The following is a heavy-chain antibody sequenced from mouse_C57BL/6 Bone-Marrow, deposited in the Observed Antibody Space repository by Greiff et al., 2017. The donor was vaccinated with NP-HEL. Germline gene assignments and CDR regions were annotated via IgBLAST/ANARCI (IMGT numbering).Heavy chain of an antibody. CDR1: GFTFNTYA. D-gene: IGHD2-5*01. V-gene: IGHV10-3*01. CDR2: IRSKSSNYAT. CDR3: VRDYSNYPAWFAY. J-gene: IGHJ3*01. Sequence: EVQLVESGGGLVQPKGSLKLSCAASGFTFNTYAMHWVRQAPGKGLEWVAGIRSKSSNYATYYADSVKDRFTISRDDSQSMLYLQMNNLKTEDTAMYYCVRDYSNYPAWFAYWGQGTLVTVSA.